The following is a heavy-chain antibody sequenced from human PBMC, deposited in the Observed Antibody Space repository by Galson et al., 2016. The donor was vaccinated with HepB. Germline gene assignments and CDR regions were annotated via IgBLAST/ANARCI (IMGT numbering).Heavy chain of an antibody. CDR3: ARGRAAAGTFHFDY. J-gene: IGHJ4*02. CDR1: GFTFSNYA. V-gene: IGHV3-30*04. Sequence: SLRLSCAASGFTFSNYAMHWVRQAPGKGLEWVALISYDGGSEHCAESVRGRFTISRDNSKNTLFLQMDSLRVEDTAVYYCARGRAAAGTFHFDYWGQGTLVTVSS. D-gene: IGHD6-13*01. CDR2: ISYDGGSE.